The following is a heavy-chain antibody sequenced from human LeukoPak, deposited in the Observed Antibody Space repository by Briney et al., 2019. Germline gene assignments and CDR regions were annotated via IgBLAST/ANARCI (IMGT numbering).Heavy chain of an antibody. CDR3: ARLKVAAAGANREGWLAPSRYYYMDV. V-gene: IGHV4-61*02. Sequence: KASETLSLTCTVSGVSISSDSYYWSWIRQPAGKGLEWIGRFYTSGTTNYNPSLKSRVTISVDTSKNQFSLKLSSVTAADTAIYYCARLKVAAAGANREGWLAPSRYYYMDVWDKGTTVTISS. J-gene: IGHJ6*03. CDR2: FYTSGTT. D-gene: IGHD6-13*01. CDR1: GVSISSDSYY.